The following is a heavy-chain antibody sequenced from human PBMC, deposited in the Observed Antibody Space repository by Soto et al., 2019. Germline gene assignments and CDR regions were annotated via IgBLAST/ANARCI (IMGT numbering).Heavy chain of an antibody. J-gene: IGHJ4*02. V-gene: IGHV3-30*03. Sequence: QAQLVESGGGVVQPGRSLRLSCAASGFAFSSYGMHWVRQAPGTGLEWVAVISYDGSLQHYADSVKGRFTISRDNSKNMVLLQMISLRAEDTAVYYCVSDRGYGHASVPYSWGQGTLVSVS. D-gene: IGHD5-18*01. CDR3: VSDRGYGHASVPYS. CDR1: GFAFSSYG. CDR2: ISYDGSLQ.